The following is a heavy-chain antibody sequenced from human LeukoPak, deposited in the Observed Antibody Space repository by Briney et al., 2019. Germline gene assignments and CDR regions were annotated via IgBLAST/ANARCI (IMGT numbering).Heavy chain of an antibody. Sequence: GGSLRLSCAASGFTFSSYEMNWVRQAPGKGLEWVGRIKSKIHGGTTDYAAPVKGRFSISRDDSKDTLYLQMNSLETEDTAVYYCTTSISPGIDYWGQGTLVTVSS. D-gene: IGHD2/OR15-2a*01. CDR3: TTSISPGIDY. CDR2: IKSKIHGGTT. V-gene: IGHV3-15*01. J-gene: IGHJ4*02. CDR1: GFTFSSYE.